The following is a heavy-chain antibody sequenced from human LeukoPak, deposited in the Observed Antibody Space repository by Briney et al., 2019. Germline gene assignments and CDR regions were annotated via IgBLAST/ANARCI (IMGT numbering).Heavy chain of an antibody. CDR2: ISGSGGST. J-gene: IGHJ3*02. Sequence: PGRSLRLSCAASGFTFSSYGMHWVRQAPGKGLERVSAISGSGGSTYYADSVKGRFTISRDNSKNTLYLQMNSLRAEDTAVYYCAKEGPYYYDSSGYYFNIHAFDIRGQGTMVTVSS. CDR1: GFTFSSYG. CDR3: AKEGPYYYDSSGYYFNIHAFDI. D-gene: IGHD3-22*01. V-gene: IGHV3-23*01.